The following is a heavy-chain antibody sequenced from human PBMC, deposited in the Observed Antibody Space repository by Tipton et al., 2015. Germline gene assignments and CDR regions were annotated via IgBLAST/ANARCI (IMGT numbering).Heavy chain of an antibody. CDR1: GVSISSRGYY. Sequence: TLSLTCTVSGVSISSRGYYWSWIRQHPGKGLEWIGYIYYSGSTYYNPSLKSRVTMSVDTSKNQFSLELRSVTAADTAEYYCTRSIGYSLTCFDYWGQGTLVTVSS. J-gene: IGHJ4*02. V-gene: IGHV4-31*03. D-gene: IGHD5-18*01. CDR2: IYYSGST. CDR3: TRSIGYSLTCFDY.